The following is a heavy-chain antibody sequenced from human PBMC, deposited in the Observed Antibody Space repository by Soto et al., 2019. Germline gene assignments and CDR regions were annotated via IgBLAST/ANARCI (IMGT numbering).Heavy chain of an antibody. D-gene: IGHD3-22*01. J-gene: IGHJ4*02. Sequence: QVQLVESGGGVVQPGRSLRLSCAASGFTFSSYGMHWVRQAPGKGLEWVAVISYDGSNKYYADSVKGRFTISRDNSKNTLYLQMNSLRAEDTVVYYCAKDPGARGLLLYYFDYWGQGTLVTVSS. CDR1: GFTFSSYG. CDR2: ISYDGSNK. CDR3: AKDPGARGLLLYYFDY. V-gene: IGHV3-30*18.